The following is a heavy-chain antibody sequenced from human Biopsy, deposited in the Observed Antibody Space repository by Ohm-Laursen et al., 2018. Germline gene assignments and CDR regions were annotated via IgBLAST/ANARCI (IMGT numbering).Heavy chain of an antibody. V-gene: IGHV1-69*04. J-gene: IGHJ6*02. Sequence: SSVKASSKPSGDTFTTSAISWVRQVPGQGLDWMGRIITILGTVDYGQNFQGKVTIRADTSTTFLELTSLRYDDTAVYYCASGDIGGIGLDVWGLGTTVTVSS. CDR2: IITILGTV. D-gene: IGHD3-10*01. CDR1: GDTFTTSA. CDR3: ASGDIGGIGLDV.